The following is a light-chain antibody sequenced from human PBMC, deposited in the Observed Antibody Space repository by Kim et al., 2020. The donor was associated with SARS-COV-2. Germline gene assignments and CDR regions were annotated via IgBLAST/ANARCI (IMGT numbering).Light chain of an antibody. CDR3: NSRDSNDNVV. CDR2: GKN. Sequence: ALGQTVRITSQADSLRSYYATWYQQKPGQAPILVIYGKNNRPSGIPDRFSGSSSGNTASLTITGTQAGDEADYYCNSRDSNDNVVFGGGTQLTVL. J-gene: IGLJ2*01. V-gene: IGLV3-19*01. CDR1: SLRSYY.